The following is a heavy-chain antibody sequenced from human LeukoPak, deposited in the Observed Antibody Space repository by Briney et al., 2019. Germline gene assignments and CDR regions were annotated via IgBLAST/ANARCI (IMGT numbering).Heavy chain of an antibody. Sequence: PGGSLRLSCAASGFTFSSHWMHWVRQAPGKGLVWVSRINGDGSNTTYADSVKGRFTISRDNAKNTLYLQMNSLRAEDTAVYHCARSKSWYSTDALDIWGQGTTVTVSS. CDR1: GFTFSSHW. CDR3: ARSKSWYSTDALDI. D-gene: IGHD2-15*01. J-gene: IGHJ3*02. V-gene: IGHV3-74*03. CDR2: INGDGSNT.